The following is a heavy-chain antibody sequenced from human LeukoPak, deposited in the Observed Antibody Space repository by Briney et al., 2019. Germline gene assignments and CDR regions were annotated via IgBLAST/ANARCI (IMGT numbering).Heavy chain of an antibody. CDR1: GGSISSYY. CDR2: IYYAGT. CDR3: ASRKLGNDY. V-gene: IGHV4-59*01. J-gene: IGHJ4*02. Sequence: SETLSLTCTVSGGSISSYYWSWIRQPPGKGLEWIGYIYYAGTSYNPSLKSRVTISADTSKNQFSLKLISVTAADTAVYYCASRKLGNDYWGQGTLVTVSS. D-gene: IGHD7-27*01.